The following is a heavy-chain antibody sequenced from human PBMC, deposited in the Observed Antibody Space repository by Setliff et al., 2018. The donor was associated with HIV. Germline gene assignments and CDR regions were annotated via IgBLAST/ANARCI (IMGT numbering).Heavy chain of an antibody. Sequence: SETLSLTCTVSGGSISRGNHFWIWIRQPAGKGLEWIGRIYTNGSTNYNPSLKSRATIAVDTSKNQFSLKLSSVTAADTAVYYCARSVVVVTVEWFDPWGQGTLVTVSS. J-gene: IGHJ5*02. CDR2: IYTNGST. CDR3: ARSVVVVTVEWFDP. CDR1: GGSISRGNHF. V-gene: IGHV4-61*02. D-gene: IGHD2-21*02.